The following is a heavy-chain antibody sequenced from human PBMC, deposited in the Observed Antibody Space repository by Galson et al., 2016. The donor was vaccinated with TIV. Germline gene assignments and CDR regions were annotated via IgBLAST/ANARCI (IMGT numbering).Heavy chain of an antibody. CDR3: ARERHMDY. Sequence: SVKVSCKASGYTFTDYYIHWVRQAPGQGLEWMGWINPKSGDTKYAQKFEGRVTMTGDTSISTVFMELSSLIYDDTAVFYCARERHMDYWGQGTLVTVSS. V-gene: IGHV1-2*02. CDR1: GYTFTDYY. J-gene: IGHJ4*02. CDR2: INPKSGDT.